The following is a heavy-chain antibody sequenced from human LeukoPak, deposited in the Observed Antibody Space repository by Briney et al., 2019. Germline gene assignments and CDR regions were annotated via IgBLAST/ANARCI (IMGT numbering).Heavy chain of an antibody. Sequence: GGSLRLSCAASGFTFSSYWMSWVRQAPGKGLEWVAHIKEDESDEYYVDSVRGRFTASRDNAKNSVNLQMNSLRVEDTAVYYCARWRGRQSEFDYWGQGTLVTVSP. CDR3: ARWRGRQSEFDY. CDR2: IKEDESDE. J-gene: IGHJ4*02. CDR1: GFTFSSYW. V-gene: IGHV3-7*01. D-gene: IGHD1-1*01.